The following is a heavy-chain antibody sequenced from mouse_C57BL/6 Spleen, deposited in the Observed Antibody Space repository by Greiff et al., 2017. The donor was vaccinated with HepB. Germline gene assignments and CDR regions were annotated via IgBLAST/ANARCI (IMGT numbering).Heavy chain of an antibody. CDR2: IHPNSGST. CDR1: GYTFTSYW. V-gene: IGHV1-64*01. J-gene: IGHJ4*01. Sequence: QLQQPGAELVKPGASVKLSCKASGYTFTSYWMHWVKQRPGQGLEWIGMIHPNSGSTNYNEKFKSKATLTVDKSSSTAYMQLSSLTSEDSAVYYCTRIYYDYDDAMDYWGQGTSVTVSS. CDR3: TRIYYDYDDAMDY. D-gene: IGHD2-4*01.